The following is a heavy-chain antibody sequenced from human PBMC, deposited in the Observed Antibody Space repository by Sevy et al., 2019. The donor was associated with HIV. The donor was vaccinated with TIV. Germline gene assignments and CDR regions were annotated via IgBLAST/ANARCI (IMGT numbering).Heavy chain of an antibody. V-gene: IGHV3-48*03. CDR2: ISSSGSTI. CDR1: GFTFSSYE. Sequence: GGSLRLSCAASGFTFSSYEMNWVRQAPGKGLEWVSYISSSGSTIYYADSVKGRFTISRDNAKNSLYLQMNSLRAEDTAVYYCARGNDPDAFDIWGQRTMVTASS. J-gene: IGHJ3*02. CDR3: ARGNDPDAFDI. D-gene: IGHD1-1*01.